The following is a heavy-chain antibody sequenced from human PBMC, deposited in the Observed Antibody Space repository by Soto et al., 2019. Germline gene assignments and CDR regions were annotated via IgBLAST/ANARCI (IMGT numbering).Heavy chain of an antibody. CDR1: GFTFSSYS. CDR2: ISSSSSYI. CDR3: AKYNIAVAGTTLEVHYYYYMDV. V-gene: IGHV3-21*01. Sequence: EVQLVESGGGLVKPGGSLRLSCAASGFTFSSYSMNWVRQAPGKGLAWVSSISSSSSYIYYADSVKGRFTISRDKAKNSLYLQMNCLRAEDTAVYYCAKYNIAVAGTTLEVHYYYYMDVWGKGTTVTVSS. D-gene: IGHD6-19*01. J-gene: IGHJ6*03.